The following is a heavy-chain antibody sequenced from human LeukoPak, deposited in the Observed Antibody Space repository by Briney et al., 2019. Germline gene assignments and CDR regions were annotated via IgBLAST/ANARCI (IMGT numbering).Heavy chain of an antibody. V-gene: IGHV3-23*01. D-gene: IGHD3-10*01. J-gene: IGHJ4*02. CDR1: RFSFSRFA. Sequence: GGSQSLSCPAARFSFSRFALSWVRPTPGKELEWVSHASGGGDVTHYVDSVKGRFTISRDNSKNTLYLQMNNLRVEDTAVYYCAKDRWFGDLSPSDYWGQGTLVTVSS. CDR2: ASGGGDVT. CDR3: AKDRWFGDLSPSDY.